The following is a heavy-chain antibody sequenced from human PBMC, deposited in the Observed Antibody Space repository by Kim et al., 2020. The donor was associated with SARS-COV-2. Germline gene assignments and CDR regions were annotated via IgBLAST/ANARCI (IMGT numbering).Heavy chain of an antibody. Sequence: YADPVKGQFTISRNNSTNTRNLQMDSLRAEDTAVYYCARLDFWSGFPLDYWGQGTLVSVSS. CDR3: ARLDFWSGFPLDY. V-gene: IGHV3-33*01. D-gene: IGHD3-3*01. J-gene: IGHJ4*02.